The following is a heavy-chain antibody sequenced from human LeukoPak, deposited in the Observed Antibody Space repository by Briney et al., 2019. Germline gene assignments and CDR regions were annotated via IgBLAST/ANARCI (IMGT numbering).Heavy chain of an antibody. CDR2: VDPEDGET. J-gene: IGHJ4*02. CDR3: ATGSVEMATNTLDY. V-gene: IGHV1-69-2*01. CDR1: GYTFTDYY. Sequence: ASVKVSCKVSGYTFTDYYMHWAQQAPGKGLEWMGLVDPEDGETIYAEKLQGRVTITADTSTDTAYMELSSLRSEDTAVYYCATGSVEMATNTLDYWGQGTLVTVSS. D-gene: IGHD5-24*01.